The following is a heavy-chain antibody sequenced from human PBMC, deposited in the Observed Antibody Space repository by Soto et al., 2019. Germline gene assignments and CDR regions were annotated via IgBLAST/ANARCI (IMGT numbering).Heavy chain of an antibody. Sequence: SQTHSLTHAISGDSVYSNSVPCTLGTQSPSRGVERLGRTYDRAKGYNDYAVSVKSRITVDPDTSKNQFSLKLNSVTPEDTAVYYCASDFYFSSTSCYTNREAYDRWGQRKMGTGSS. V-gene: IGHV6-1*01. CDR1: GDSVYSNSVP. J-gene: IGHJ6*01. CDR3: ASDFYFSSTSCYTNREAYDR. CDR2: TYDRAKGYN. D-gene: IGHD2-2*02.